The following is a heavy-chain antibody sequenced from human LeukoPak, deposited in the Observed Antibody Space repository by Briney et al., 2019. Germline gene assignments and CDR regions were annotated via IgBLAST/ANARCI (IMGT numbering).Heavy chain of an antibody. V-gene: IGHV3-7*01. CDR1: GFTFSSYW. CDR2: IKQDGSEK. Sequence: GGSLRLSCAASGFTFSSYWMSWVRQAPGKGLEWVANIKQDGSEKYYVDSVKGRFTISRDNAKNSLYLQMNSLRAEDTAVYYCVRDTGYSSGWYSYYFDYWGQGTLVTVSS. J-gene: IGHJ4*02. CDR3: VRDTGYSSGWYSYYFDY. D-gene: IGHD6-19*01.